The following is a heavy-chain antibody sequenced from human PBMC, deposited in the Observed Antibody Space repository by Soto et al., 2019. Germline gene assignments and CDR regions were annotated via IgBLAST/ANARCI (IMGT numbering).Heavy chain of an antibody. CDR1: GYTFTSYG. CDR2: INTYNGNI. CDR3: ARERGGYKHFAY. D-gene: IGHD1-26*01. J-gene: IGHJ4*02. V-gene: IGHV1-18*01. Sequence: QVQLVQSGAEVKKPGASVRVSCEVSGYTFTSYGISWVRQAPGQGLEWMGWINTYNGNINYAQRLQGRVTMTTDTSTGTAYMELRSLRSDDTALYYCARERGGYKHFAYWGQGPLVTVSS.